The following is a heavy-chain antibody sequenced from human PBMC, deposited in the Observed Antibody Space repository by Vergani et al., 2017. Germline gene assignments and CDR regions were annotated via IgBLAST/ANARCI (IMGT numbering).Heavy chain of an antibody. V-gene: IGHV4-38-2*01. D-gene: IGHD4-17*01. Sequence: QVQLQESGPGLVKPSETLSLTCAVSGYSISSGYYWGWIRQPPGKGLEWIGSIYYSGSTYYNPSLKSRVTISVDTSKNQFSLKLSSVTAADTAVYYCARPRYGDYVFDYWGQGTLVTVSS. CDR2: IYYSGST. CDR1: GYSISSGYY. CDR3: ARPRYGDYVFDY. J-gene: IGHJ4*02.